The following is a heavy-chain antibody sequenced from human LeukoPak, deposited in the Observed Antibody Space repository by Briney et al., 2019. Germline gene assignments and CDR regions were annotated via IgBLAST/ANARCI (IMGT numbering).Heavy chain of an antibody. CDR1: GGTFSSYA. Sequence: ASVKVSCKASGGTFSSYAISWVRQATGQGLEWMGWMNPNSGNTGYAQKFQGRVTMTRNTSISTAYMELSSLRSEDTAVYYCAREIPNGDYWGQGTLVTVSS. D-gene: IGHD1-1*01. CDR2: MNPNSGNT. CDR3: AREIPNGDY. J-gene: IGHJ4*02. V-gene: IGHV1-8*02.